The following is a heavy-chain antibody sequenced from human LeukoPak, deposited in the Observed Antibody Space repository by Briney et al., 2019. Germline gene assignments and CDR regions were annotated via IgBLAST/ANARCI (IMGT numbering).Heavy chain of an antibody. V-gene: IGHV4-59*01. J-gene: IGHJ4*02. CDR1: GGSISSYY. Sequence: PSETLSLTCAVSGGSISSYYWSWIRQPPGKGLEWIGYIYYSGSTNYNPSLKSRVTISVDTSKNQFSLKLSSVTAADTAVYYCARALDFWSGYPYYFDYWGQGTLVTVSS. D-gene: IGHD3-3*01. CDR2: IYYSGST. CDR3: ARALDFWSGYPYYFDY.